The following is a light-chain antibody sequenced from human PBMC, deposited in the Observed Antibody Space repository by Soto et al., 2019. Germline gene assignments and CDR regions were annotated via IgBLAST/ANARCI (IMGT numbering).Light chain of an antibody. CDR1: NPKLGAGYD. CDR2: GIS. CDR3: QSYDSSLSAYV. J-gene: IGLJ1*01. Sequence: QNAPAQPPSVCWAPGQRGPASPTRGNPKLGAGYDVHWYQQLPGTAPKLLIYGISNRPSGVPDRFSGSKSGTSASLAITGLQAEDEADYYCQSYDSSLSAYVFGTGTKVTVL. V-gene: IGLV1-40*01.